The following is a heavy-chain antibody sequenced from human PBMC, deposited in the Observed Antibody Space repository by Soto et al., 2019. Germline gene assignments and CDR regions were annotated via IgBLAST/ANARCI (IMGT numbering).Heavy chain of an antibody. CDR2: ISGSADST. CDR1: GFTFSSYA. Sequence: GSLRLSCAASGFTFSSYAMSWVRQAPGKGKEWVSTISGSADSTYYADSVKGRFTISRDNSKNTLYLQMSSLRAEDTAVYYYAEQIFLSAPCAQRSLVTVSS. D-gene: IGHD3-3*01. J-gene: IGHJ5*02. CDR3: AEQIFLSAP. V-gene: IGHV3-23*01.